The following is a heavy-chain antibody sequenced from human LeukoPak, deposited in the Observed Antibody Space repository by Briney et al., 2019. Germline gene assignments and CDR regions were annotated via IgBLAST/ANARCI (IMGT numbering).Heavy chain of an antibody. CDR1: GITFSNYA. CDR2: ISGSAHKI. J-gene: IGHJ4*02. Sequence: GGSLRLSCVASGITFSNYAVSWVRQAPEKGLDWVSVISGSAHKIRYADSVKGRFTISRDNSENIVYLQMNNLRVEDTAVYYCAGRPTGYSSGYIHWGQGTLVAVSS. V-gene: IGHV3-23*01. D-gene: IGHD5-18*01. CDR3: AGRPTGYSSGYIH.